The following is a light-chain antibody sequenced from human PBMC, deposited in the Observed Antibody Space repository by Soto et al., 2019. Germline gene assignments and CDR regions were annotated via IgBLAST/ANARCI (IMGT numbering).Light chain of an antibody. V-gene: IGKV1-39*01. CDR3: QQNYRATPWT. CDR2: AAS. J-gene: IGKJ1*01. CDR1: QSISRY. Sequence: DIQMTQSPSSLSASVGDRITITCRASQSISRYLNWYRHKPGKAPKLLINAASSLERGVPSRFSGGGSGTDFTFNISSLQPDDFATYYCQQNYRATPWTFGQGTKVEVK.